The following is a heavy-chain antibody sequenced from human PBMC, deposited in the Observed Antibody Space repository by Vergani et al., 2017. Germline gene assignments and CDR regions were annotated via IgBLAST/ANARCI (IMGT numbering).Heavy chain of an antibody. CDR1: GFTFDDYA. V-gene: IGHV3-43D*03. CDR2: ISWDGGST. Sequence: EVQLVESGGGLVQPGGSLRLSCAASGFTFDDYAMHWVRQAPGKGLEWVSLISWDGGSTYYADSVKGRFTISRDNSKNSLYLQMNSLRAEDTALYYCAKDASYSSGWSYYFDYWGQGTLVTVSS. CDR3: AKDASYSSGWSYYFDY. J-gene: IGHJ4*02. D-gene: IGHD6-19*01.